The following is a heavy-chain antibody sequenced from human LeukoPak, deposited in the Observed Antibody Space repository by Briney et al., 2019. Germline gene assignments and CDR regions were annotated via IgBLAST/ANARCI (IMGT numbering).Heavy chain of an antibody. CDR1: GYTFTSYY. V-gene: IGHV1-69*13. D-gene: IGHD6-13*01. J-gene: IGHJ5*02. CDR2: IIPIFGTA. Sequence: GASVKVSCKASGYTFTSYYMHWVRQAPGQGLEWMGGIIPIFGTANYAQKFQGRVTITADESTSTAYMELSSLRSEDTAVYYCARGIAAAASDPWGQGTLVTVSS. CDR3: ARGIAAAASDP.